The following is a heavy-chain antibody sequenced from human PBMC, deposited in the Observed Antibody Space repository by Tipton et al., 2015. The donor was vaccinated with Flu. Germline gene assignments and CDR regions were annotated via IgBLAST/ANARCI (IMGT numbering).Heavy chain of an antibody. CDR1: GFIFSNSA. V-gene: IGHV3-33*03. CDR2: IWYDGSNK. D-gene: IGHD3-16*01. J-gene: IGHJ4*02. CDR3: ATQRIEALGGDDY. Sequence: QVQLVQSGGGAVQPGMSLRLSCAASGFIFSNSAMHWVRQAPGKGLEWVAVIWYDGSNKHYADSVKGRFTISRDNSKNTLYLQMNSLRVEDTAVYYCATQRIEALGGDDYWGQGTLVIVSS.